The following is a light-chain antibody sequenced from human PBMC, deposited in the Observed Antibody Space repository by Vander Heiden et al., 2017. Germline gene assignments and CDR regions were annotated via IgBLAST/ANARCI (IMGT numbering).Light chain of an antibody. J-gene: IGKJ3*01. CDR1: QGISNY. CDR3: QKYYRVPFT. V-gene: IGKV1-27*01. Sequence: DIQLTQSPSSLSASVGDTVTITFRASQGISNYLAWYQQKPGKVPKLLIYAASSLQSGVPTRFSGSGSGTDFTLNISSVQAEDVATYYCQKYYRVPFTFGPGTKVEIK. CDR2: AAS.